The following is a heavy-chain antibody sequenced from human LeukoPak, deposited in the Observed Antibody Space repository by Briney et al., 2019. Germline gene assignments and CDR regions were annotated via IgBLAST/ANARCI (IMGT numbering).Heavy chain of an antibody. CDR1: GGSISSSSYY. V-gene: IGHV4-39*01. Sequence: SETLSLTCTVSGGSISSSSYYWGWIRQPPGKGLEWIGSIYYSGSTYYNPSLKSRVTISVDTSKNQFSLKLSSVTATDTAVYYCARKQWLVSGYFDYWGQGTLVTVSS. D-gene: IGHD6-19*01. J-gene: IGHJ4*02. CDR3: ARKQWLVSGYFDY. CDR2: IYYSGST.